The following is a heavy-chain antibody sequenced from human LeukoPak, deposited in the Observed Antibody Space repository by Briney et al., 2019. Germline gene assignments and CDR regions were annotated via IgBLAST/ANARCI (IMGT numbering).Heavy chain of an antibody. CDR1: GFTFSSYA. Sequence: GGSLRLSCAASGFTFSSYAMSWVRQAPGKGLEWVSAISGSGGSTYYADSVKGRFTISRDNSKNTLYLQMNSLRAEDTAVYYCAKDVRDIVVVVAAVHFDYWGQGTLVTVSS. V-gene: IGHV3-23*01. CDR2: ISGSGGST. CDR3: AKDVRDIVVVVAAVHFDY. J-gene: IGHJ4*02. D-gene: IGHD2-15*01.